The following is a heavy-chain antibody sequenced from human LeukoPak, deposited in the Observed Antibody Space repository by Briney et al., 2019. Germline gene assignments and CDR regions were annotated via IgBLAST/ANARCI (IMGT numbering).Heavy chain of an antibody. CDR2: IYHSGST. V-gene: IGHV4-30-2*01. CDR3: ARGEYDILTGYPLFDY. D-gene: IGHD3-9*01. CDR1: GGSISSGGYS. J-gene: IGHJ4*02. Sequence: SQTLSLTCAVSGGSISSGGYSWSWIRQPPGKGLEWIGYIYHSGSTYYNPSLKSRGTISVDRSKNQFSLKLSSVTAADTAVYYCARGEYDILTGYPLFDYWGQGTLVTVSS.